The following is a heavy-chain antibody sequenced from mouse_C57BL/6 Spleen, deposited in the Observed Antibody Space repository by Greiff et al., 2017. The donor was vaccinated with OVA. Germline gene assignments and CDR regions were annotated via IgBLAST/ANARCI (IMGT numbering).Heavy chain of an antibody. Sequence: QVQLKQPGAELVKPGASVKLSCKASGYTFTSSWMHWVKQRPGRGLEWIGRIDPNSGGTKYNEKFKSKATLTVDKPSSTAYMQLSSLTSEDSAVYYCARGELLLIRDYAMDYWGQGTSVTVSS. CDR2: IDPNSGGT. CDR1: GYTFTSSW. D-gene: IGHD1-1*01. V-gene: IGHV1-72*01. CDR3: ARGELLLIRDYAMDY. J-gene: IGHJ4*01.